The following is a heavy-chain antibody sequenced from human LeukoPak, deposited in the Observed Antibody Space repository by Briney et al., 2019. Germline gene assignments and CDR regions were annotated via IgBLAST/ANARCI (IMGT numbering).Heavy chain of an antibody. V-gene: IGHV3-30*18. Sequence: PGGSLRLSCAASGFTFSSYGMHWVRQAPGKGLEWVAVISYDGSNKYYADSVKGRFTISRDNSKNTLYLQMNSLRAEDTAVYYCAKDRGYCTNGVCYRFDYWGQGTLVTVSS. CDR3: AKDRGYCTNGVCYRFDY. D-gene: IGHD2-8*01. CDR1: GFTFSSYG. J-gene: IGHJ4*02. CDR2: ISYDGSNK.